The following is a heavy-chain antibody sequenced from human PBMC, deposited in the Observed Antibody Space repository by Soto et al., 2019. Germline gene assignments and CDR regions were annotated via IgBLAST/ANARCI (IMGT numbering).Heavy chain of an antibody. CDR1: GYTLTELS. Sequence: ASVKVSCKVSGYTLTELSMHWVRQAPGKGLEWMGGFDPEDGETIYAQKFQGRVTMTEDTSTDTAYMELSSLRSEDTAVYYCATAKYPQQLVGTFDYWGQGTLVTVSS. J-gene: IGHJ4*02. D-gene: IGHD6-13*01. V-gene: IGHV1-24*01. CDR3: ATAKYPQQLVGTFDY. CDR2: FDPEDGET.